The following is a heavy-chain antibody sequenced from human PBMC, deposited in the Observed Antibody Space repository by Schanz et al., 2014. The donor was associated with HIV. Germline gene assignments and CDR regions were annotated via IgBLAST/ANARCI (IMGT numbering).Heavy chain of an antibody. J-gene: IGHJ4*02. CDR1: GFSFSSYA. Sequence: EVQLLESGGGLLQPGGSLRLSCAASGFSFSSYAMSWVRQAPGKGLEWVSTISGSGGHTYYADSVKGRFTISRDNSKNTLYLQMNSLRAEDTAVYYCARHPRPYSSSWYEYYFDYWGQGTLVTVSS. CDR2: ISGSGGHT. CDR3: ARHPRPYSSSWYEYYFDY. V-gene: IGHV3-23*01. D-gene: IGHD6-13*01.